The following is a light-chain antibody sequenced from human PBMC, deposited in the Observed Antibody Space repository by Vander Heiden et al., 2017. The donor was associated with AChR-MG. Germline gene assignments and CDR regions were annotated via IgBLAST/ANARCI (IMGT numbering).Light chain of an antibody. Sequence: QSALTQPPSASGSPGQSVTISCTGTSSDVGGYDYVSWYQHHPGKAPKLMIYEVSKRPSGVPDRFSGSKSGNTASLTVSGLQAEDEADYYCSSYAGSTHVVFGGGTKLTGL. V-gene: IGLV2-8*01. J-gene: IGLJ2*01. CDR1: SSDVGGYDY. CDR3: SSYAGSTHVV. CDR2: EVS.